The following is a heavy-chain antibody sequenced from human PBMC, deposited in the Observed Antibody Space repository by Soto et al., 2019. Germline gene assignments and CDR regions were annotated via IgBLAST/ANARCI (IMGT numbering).Heavy chain of an antibody. CDR2: INAGNGNT. J-gene: IGHJ5*02. Sequence: ASVKVSCKASGYTFATYAMHWVRQAPGQRLEWMGWINAGNGNTKYSQKFQGRVTITRDTSASTACMELSSLRSEDTAVYYCARVGNSSGYYSVNWFDPWGRGTLVTVSS. CDR3: ARVGNSSGYYSVNWFDP. V-gene: IGHV1-3*01. D-gene: IGHD3-22*01. CDR1: GYTFATYA.